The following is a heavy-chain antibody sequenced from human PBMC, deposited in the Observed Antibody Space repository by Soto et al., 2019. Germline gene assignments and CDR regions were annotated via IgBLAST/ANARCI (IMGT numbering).Heavy chain of an antibody. CDR3: ARLGCSGGSCYPNNDAFDI. J-gene: IGHJ3*02. CDR2: INPNSGGT. V-gene: IGHV1-2*04. D-gene: IGHD2-15*01. Sequence: QVQLVQSGAEVKKPGASVKVSCKASGYTFTGYYMHWVRQAPGQGLEWMGWINPNSGGTNYAQKFQGWVTMTRDTSISTAYMELSRLRSDDTAVYYCARLGCSGGSCYPNNDAFDISGQGTMVTVSS. CDR1: GYTFTGYY.